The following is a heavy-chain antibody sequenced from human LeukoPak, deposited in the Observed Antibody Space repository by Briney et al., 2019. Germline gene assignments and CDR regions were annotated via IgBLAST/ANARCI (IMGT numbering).Heavy chain of an antibody. Sequence: PGGSLRLSCAASGFTVSSNYMSWVRQAPGKGLEWVSVIYSGGSTYYADSVKGRFTISRDNSKNTLYLQMNSLRVEDTAVYYCARSPDTAMDTDYWGQGTLVTVSS. CDR1: GFTVSSNY. CDR2: IYSGGST. D-gene: IGHD5-18*01. V-gene: IGHV3-53*05. CDR3: ARSPDTAMDTDY. J-gene: IGHJ4*02.